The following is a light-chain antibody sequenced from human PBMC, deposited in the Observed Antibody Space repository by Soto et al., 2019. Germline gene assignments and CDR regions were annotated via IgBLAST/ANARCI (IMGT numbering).Light chain of an antibody. J-gene: IGKJ1*01. CDR2: DAS. Sequence: DIQLTQSPYTLSASVGDRVTLTCRASQSIGRFLAWYQHQPGKAPKLLIYDASTLESGVPSRFSGTGSGTEFTFSITSLQPEDFGTYYCQQCYMGWTFGQGTKVDI. CDR3: QQCYMGWT. V-gene: IGKV1-5*01. CDR1: QSIGRF.